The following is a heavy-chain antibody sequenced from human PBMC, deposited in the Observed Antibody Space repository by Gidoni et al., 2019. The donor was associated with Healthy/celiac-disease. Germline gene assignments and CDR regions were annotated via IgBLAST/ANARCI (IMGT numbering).Heavy chain of an antibody. CDR1: AYSFTSYW. V-gene: IGHV5-51*01. CDR2: IYPGDSDT. Sequence: EVQLVQSGAEVTKPGESRKISCKGSAYSFTSYWIGWVRQMPGKGLEWMGIIYPGDSDTRYSPSFQGQVTISADKSISTAYLQWSSLKASDTAMYYCARQLTSMVRLRAFDYWGQGTLVTVSS. CDR3: ARQLTSMVRLRAFDY. D-gene: IGHD3-10*01. J-gene: IGHJ4*02.